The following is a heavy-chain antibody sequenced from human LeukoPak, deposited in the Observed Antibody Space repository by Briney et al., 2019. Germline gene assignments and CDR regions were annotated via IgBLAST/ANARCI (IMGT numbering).Heavy chain of an antibody. D-gene: IGHD6-19*01. J-gene: IGHJ6*03. CDR1: GGTFSSYA. Sequence: SVKVSCKASGGTFSSYAISWVRQAPGQGLEWMGRIIPIFGTANYAQKFQGRVTITTDESTSTAYMELSSLRSEDTAVYYCAYEQWLDGYYYYYMDVWGKGTTVTVSS. CDR2: IIPIFGTA. V-gene: IGHV1-69*05. CDR3: AYEQWLDGYYYYYMDV.